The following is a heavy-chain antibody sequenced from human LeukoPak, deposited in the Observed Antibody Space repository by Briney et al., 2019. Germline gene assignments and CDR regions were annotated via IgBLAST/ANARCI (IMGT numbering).Heavy chain of an antibody. CDR3: AKGRYLYPHY. J-gene: IGHJ4*02. Sequence: GGSLRLSCAASVFTFSSYAMSWVRQAPGKGREWVSAISGSGGSTYYADSVKGRFTISRDNSKNTLYLQMNRLRAEDTAVYYCAKGRYLYPHYWGQGTLVTVSS. V-gene: IGHV3-23*01. CDR1: VFTFSSYA. CDR2: ISGSGGST. D-gene: IGHD1-26*01.